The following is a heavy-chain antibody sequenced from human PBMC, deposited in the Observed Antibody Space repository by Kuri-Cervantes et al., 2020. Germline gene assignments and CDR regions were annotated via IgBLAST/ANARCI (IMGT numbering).Heavy chain of an antibody. CDR3: ARLGGTTGTNFDY. CDR2: IYPGDSDT. D-gene: IGHD1-1*01. CDR1: GYSFTSYW. V-gene: IGHV5-51*01. Sequence: KVSWKGSGYSFTSYWIGWVRQMPGKGLEWMGIIYPGDSDTRYSPSFQGQVTISADKSISTAYLQWSSLKASDTAMYYCARLGGTTGTNFDYWGQGTLVTVSS. J-gene: IGHJ4*02.